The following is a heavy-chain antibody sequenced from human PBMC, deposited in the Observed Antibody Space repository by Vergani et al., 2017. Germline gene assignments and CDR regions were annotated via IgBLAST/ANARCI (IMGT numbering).Heavy chain of an antibody. J-gene: IGHJ2*01. CDR1: GFTLGDYA. D-gene: IGHD3-3*01. CDR2: IRSKAYGGTT. V-gene: IGHV3-49*04. Sequence: EVQLVESGGGLVQPGRSLRLSCTASGFTLGDYAMSWVRQAPGKGREWVGFIRSKAYGGTTEYAASVKGRFTISRDDSKSIAYLQMNSLKTEDTAVYYCTSHYDFWSGYDYWYFDLWGRGTLVTVSS. CDR3: TSHYDFWSGYDYWYFDL.